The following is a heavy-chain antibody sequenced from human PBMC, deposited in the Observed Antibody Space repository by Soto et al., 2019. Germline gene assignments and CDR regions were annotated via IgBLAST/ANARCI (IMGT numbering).Heavy chain of an antibody. D-gene: IGHD2-15*01. CDR2: IRQDGGEE. CDR3: AKSEGWSFDI. V-gene: IGHV3-7*01. Sequence: EVQLVESGGGLVQPGGSLRLSCAASGFTFSSHWMSWVRQAPGKGLEWVANIRQDGGEEQYSDSVKGRFTLSRDNVKNSLYLQMNGLRVEDTAVYYCAKSEGWSFDIRGQGTMVPVSS. J-gene: IGHJ3*02. CDR1: GFTFSSHW.